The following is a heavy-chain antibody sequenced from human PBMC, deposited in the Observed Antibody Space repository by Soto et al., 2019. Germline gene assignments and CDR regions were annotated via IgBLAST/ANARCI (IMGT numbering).Heavy chain of an antibody. J-gene: IGHJ1*01. Sequence: GAAVKVSCKASGCSFTGYNMHWVRQAPGQGLEWMGWINPNSGGANYAQKFQDRVTMTRDTSITTAYMELSRLTSDDTAVYYCAREGSSSSEYFQHWGQGTLVTVSS. CDR3: AREGSSSSEYFQH. V-gene: IGHV1-2*02. D-gene: IGHD6-6*01. CDR2: INPNSGGA. CDR1: GCSFTGYN.